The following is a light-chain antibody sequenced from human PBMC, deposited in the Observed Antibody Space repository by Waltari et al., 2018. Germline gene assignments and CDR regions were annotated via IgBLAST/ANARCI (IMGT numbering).Light chain of an antibody. CDR2: DVH. CDR3: ASKTNNAAVL. CDR1: SNDVGAYDC. V-gene: IGLV2-14*03. Sequence: QSALTQPASVSGSPGQAITISCTGTSNDVGAYDCFSWYQHHPGKVPQLLIYDVHTPPSGASDRFSGSKSGNTASLTIAGLQAGDEADYYCASKTNNAAVLFGGGTKVTVL. J-gene: IGLJ3*02.